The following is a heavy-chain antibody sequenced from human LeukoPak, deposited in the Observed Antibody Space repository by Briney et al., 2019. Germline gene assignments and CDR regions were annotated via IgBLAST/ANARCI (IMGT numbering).Heavy chain of an antibody. Sequence: GGSLRLSCVVSGLPFSFYELNWVRRAPGKGLEWVSNIGASSTPKYYADSVKGRFSISRDNAKSSLYLQMNSLRVEDTAVYYCALLAVASDFDYWGQGALVTVSS. CDR3: ALLAVASDFDY. V-gene: IGHV3-48*03. CDR2: IGASSTPK. D-gene: IGHD6-19*01. CDR1: GLPFSFYE. J-gene: IGHJ4*02.